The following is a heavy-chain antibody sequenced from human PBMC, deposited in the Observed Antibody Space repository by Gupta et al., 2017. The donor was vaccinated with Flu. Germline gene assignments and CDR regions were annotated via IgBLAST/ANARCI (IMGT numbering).Heavy chain of an antibody. D-gene: IGHD1-7*01. V-gene: IGHV3-49*03. J-gene: IGHJ5*02. CDR2: IRSRRCGGTP. CDR1: GFAFSDYA. CDR3: SRDLAVISTIGGTNWFDP. Sequence: EVQLVESGGGLAPPGRSLRLSCTASGFAFSDYAISWTRQAPGKGLEWVGFIRSRRCGGTPDYAASVRDRFTSSRDDSKGIAYLQMNSLKIEDTAVYFCSRDLAVISTIGGTNWFDPRGQGALVTVSS.